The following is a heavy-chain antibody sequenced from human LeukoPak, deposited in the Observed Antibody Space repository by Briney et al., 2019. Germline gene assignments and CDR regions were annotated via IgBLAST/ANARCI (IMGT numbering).Heavy chain of an antibody. D-gene: IGHD5-18*01. CDR2: IRSKAYGGTT. V-gene: IGHV3-49*03. CDR3: TRVSGPQLWFSISGY. CDR1: GFTFGDYA. J-gene: IGHJ4*02. Sequence: GGSLRLSCTASGFTFGDYAMSWFRQAPGKGLEWVGFIRSKAYGGTTEYAASVKGRFTISRDDSKSIAYLQMNSLKTEDTAVYYCTRVSGPQLWFSISGYWGQGTLVTVSS.